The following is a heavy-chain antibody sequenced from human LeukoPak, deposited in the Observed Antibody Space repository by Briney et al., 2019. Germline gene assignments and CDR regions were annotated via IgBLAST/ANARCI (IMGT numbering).Heavy chain of an antibody. CDR1: GGSISSYY. CDR2: IYYSGST. Sequence: TSETLSLTCTVSGGSISSYYWSWIRQPPGKGLEWIGYIYYSGSTNYNPSLKSRVTISVDTSKNQFSLKLSSVTAADTAVYYCARSPDCSSTSCYALYYYYYMDVWGKGTTVTVSS. J-gene: IGHJ6*03. CDR3: ARSPDCSSTSCYALYYYYYMDV. D-gene: IGHD2-2*01. V-gene: IGHV4-59*01.